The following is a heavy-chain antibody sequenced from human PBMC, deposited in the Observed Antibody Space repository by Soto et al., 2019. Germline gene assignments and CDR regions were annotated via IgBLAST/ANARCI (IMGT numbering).Heavy chain of an antibody. V-gene: IGHV1-18*01. CDR1: GYTFTSYG. J-gene: IGHJ4*02. CDR3: AIPDLRGSSLGSDF. CDR2: ISAYNGNT. D-gene: IGHD3-10*01. Sequence: ASVKVSCKASGYTFTSYGISWVRQAPGQGPEWMGWISAYNGNTNYAQKLQGRVTMTTDTSTSTAYMELRSLRSDDTAVYYCAIPDLRGSSLGSDFSGRGILRTVSS.